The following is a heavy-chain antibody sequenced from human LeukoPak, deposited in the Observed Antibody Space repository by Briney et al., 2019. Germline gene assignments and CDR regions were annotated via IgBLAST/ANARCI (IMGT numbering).Heavy chain of an antibody. Sequence: PGGSLRLSCAASGFTFSNYNMNWVRQAPGKGLEWVSYISSYLTTVYHADSVRGRFTISRDNAKNELYLQMNGLRVEDTAVYYCARIITIFGVADLDWFDPWGQGTLVTVSS. J-gene: IGHJ5*02. CDR2: ISSYLTTV. D-gene: IGHD3-3*01. V-gene: IGHV3-48*04. CDR1: GFTFSNYN. CDR3: ARIITIFGVADLDWFDP.